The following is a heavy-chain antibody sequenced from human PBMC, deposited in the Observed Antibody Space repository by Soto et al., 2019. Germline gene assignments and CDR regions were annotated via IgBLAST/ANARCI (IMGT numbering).Heavy chain of an antibody. CDR1: GFPFSSYW. D-gene: IGHD5-18*01. CDR3: AWGDGDRYEGNGYLGRH. CDR2: IKSDGSGT. J-gene: IGHJ1*01. Sequence: EVQLVESGGGLVQPGESLTLSCAASGFPFSSYWMHWVRQAPGKGLVWVSRIKSDGSGTYYADSVQDRFTISRDNARNSRYLQMNSRRVEDTAVYFCAWGDGDRYEGNGYLGRHWGQGTLVTVSS. V-gene: IGHV3-74*01.